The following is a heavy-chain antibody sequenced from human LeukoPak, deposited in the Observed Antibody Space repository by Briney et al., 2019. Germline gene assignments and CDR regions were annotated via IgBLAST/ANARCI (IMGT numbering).Heavy chain of an antibody. Sequence: PGGSLRLSCAASGFTVSSNYMSWVRQAPGKGLEWVSVIYSGGSTYYADSVKGRFTISRDNSKNTLYLQMNSLRAEDTAVYYCARDRIAAAGTGYYYYYMDVWGKGTTVTVSS. CDR3: ARDRIAAAGTGYYYYYMDV. CDR2: IYSGGST. J-gene: IGHJ6*03. D-gene: IGHD6-13*01. V-gene: IGHV3-53*01. CDR1: GFTVSSNY.